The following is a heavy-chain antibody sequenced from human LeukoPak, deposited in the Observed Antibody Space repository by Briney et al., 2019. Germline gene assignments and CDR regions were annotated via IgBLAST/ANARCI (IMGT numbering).Heavy chain of an antibody. J-gene: IGHJ4*02. CDR3: ARDYGGSSPFDY. CDR1: GFTFSNAW. Sequence: GGSLRLSCAASGFTFSNAWMSWVRQAPGKGLEWVSYISSSGSDIYYADSVKGRFTISRDNAKNPLYLHMNSLRAEDTAVYYCARDYGGSSPFDYWGQGTLVTVSS. V-gene: IGHV3-11*04. D-gene: IGHD4-23*01. CDR2: ISSSGSDI.